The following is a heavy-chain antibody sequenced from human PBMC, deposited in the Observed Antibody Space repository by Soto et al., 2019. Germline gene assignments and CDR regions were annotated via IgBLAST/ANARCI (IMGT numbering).Heavy chain of an antibody. V-gene: IGHV4-39*07. CDR2: INHSGST. CDR1: GGSISSGDYY. CDR3: ARGKLSDYVWGSYRYHFDY. Sequence: GPGPGYTSETLSLTCTVSGGSISSGDYYWSWIRQPPGKGLEWIGEINHSGSTNYNPSLKSRVTISVDTSKNQFSLKLSSVTAADTAVYYCARGKLSDYVWGSYRYHFDYWGQGTVVTVSS. J-gene: IGHJ4*02. D-gene: IGHD3-16*02.